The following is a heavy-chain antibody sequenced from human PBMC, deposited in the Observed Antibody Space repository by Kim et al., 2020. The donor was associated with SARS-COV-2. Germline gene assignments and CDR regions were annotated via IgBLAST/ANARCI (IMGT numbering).Heavy chain of an antibody. Sequence: SVKVYCKASGGTFSSYAISWVRQAPGQGLEWMGGIIPIFGTANYAQKFQGRVTITADKSTSTAYMELSSLRSEDTAVYYCARDYYGSGLYWFDPWGQGTLVTVSS. J-gene: IGHJ5*02. D-gene: IGHD3-10*01. CDR2: IIPIFGTA. CDR1: GGTFSSYA. V-gene: IGHV1-69*06. CDR3: ARDYYGSGLYWFDP.